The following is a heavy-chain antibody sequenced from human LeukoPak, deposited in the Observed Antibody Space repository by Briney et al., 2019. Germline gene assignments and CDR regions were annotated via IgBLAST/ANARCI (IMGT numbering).Heavy chain of an antibody. CDR3: AGSVFDY. J-gene: IGHJ4*02. CDR1: GFTFSSYA. Sequence: GGSLRLSCAASGFTFSSYAMSWVRQAPGKGLEWVSAISGSGGSTYYADSVKGRFTISRDNARNSLSLQMNSLRAEDTAVYYCAGSVFDYWGQGTLVTVSS. CDR2: ISGSGGST. D-gene: IGHD5/OR15-5a*01. V-gene: IGHV3-23*01.